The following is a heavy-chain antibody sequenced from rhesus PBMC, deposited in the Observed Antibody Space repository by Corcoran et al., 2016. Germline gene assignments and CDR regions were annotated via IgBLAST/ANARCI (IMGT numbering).Heavy chain of an antibody. V-gene: IGHV4-169*01. CDR2: IYGSGSST. CDR3: ARTRTDYYSGSSFDY. J-gene: IGHJ4*01. D-gene: IGHD3-16*01. Sequence: QLQLQESGPGLVKPSETLSVTCAVSGGSISSSYWSWIRQAPGKGREGIGYIYGSGSSTHYNPSLKSRVTLSVDTSKNQLSLKLSSVTTADTAVYYCARTRTDYYSGSSFDYWGQGVLVTVSS. CDR1: GGSISSSY.